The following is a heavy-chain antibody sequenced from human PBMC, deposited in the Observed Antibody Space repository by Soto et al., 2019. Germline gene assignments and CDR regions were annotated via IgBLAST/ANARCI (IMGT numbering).Heavy chain of an antibody. Sequence: QITLKESGPTLVKPTQTLTLTCTFSGFSLSASGVGVGWIRQPPGKALEWLAIIYWDDAKHYSPSLKSSLTPTKNTPKTQGVLKMPNMDPVDTATYFCAHKGGGDRILDYWGQGTLVTVSS. V-gene: IGHV2-5*02. CDR1: GFSLSASGVG. J-gene: IGHJ4*02. CDR3: AHKGGGDRILDY. CDR2: IYWDDAK. D-gene: IGHD3-16*01.